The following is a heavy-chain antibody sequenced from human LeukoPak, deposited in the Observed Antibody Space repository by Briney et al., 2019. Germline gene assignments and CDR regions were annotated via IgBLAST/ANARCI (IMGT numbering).Heavy chain of an antibody. J-gene: IGHJ4*02. V-gene: IGHV4-59*01. CDR2: IYHTGAI. D-gene: IGHD2-8*02. Sequence: PSETLSLTCTVSGGSITHFFWSFIRQPPTKGLEYIGYIYHTGAIDYNPSLKSRLTMSADKSTNQFSLNLRPVTAADTAVYYCARVSCTGGTCHLDSWGQGILVTVSS. CDR1: GGSITHFF. CDR3: ARVSCTGGTCHLDS.